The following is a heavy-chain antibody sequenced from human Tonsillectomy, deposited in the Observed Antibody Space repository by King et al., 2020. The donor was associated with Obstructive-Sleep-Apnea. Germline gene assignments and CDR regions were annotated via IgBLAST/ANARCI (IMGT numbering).Heavy chain of an antibody. Sequence: QLQESGPGLVKPSETLSLTCTVSGGSISSYYWSWIRQPPGKGLEWIGYFFYSGSTNHHPSLQSRVTLSVATPKNQFSLKLSSVTAAETAVYYCARAGQLRYFDIDYWGQGTLVTVSS. D-gene: IGHD3-9*01. CDR3: ARAGQLRYFDIDY. J-gene: IGHJ4*02. CDR1: GGSISSYY. CDR2: FFYSGST. V-gene: IGHV4-59*01.